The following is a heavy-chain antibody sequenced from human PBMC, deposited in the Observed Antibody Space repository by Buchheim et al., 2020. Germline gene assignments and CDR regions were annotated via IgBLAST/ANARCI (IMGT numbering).Heavy chain of an antibody. D-gene: IGHD4-11*01. CDR1: GGSISSSNW. CDR2: IYHSGST. CDR3: ARLRSDMIYSNSYYYYGMDV. V-gene: IGHV4-4*02. J-gene: IGHJ6*02. Sequence: QVQLQESGPGLVKPSGTLSLTCAVSGGSISSSNWWSWVRQPPGKGLEWIGEIYHSGSTNYTPSLKSRVTISVDKSKNQFSLKLSSVTAADTAVYYCARLRSDMIYSNSYYYYGMDVWGQGTT.